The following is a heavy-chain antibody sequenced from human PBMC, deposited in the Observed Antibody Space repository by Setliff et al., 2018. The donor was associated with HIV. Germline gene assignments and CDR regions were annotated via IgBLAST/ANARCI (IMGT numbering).Heavy chain of an antibody. D-gene: IGHD6-13*01. Sequence: GGSLRLSCAASGFTFDNYAMVWVRQAPGRGLEWVSGINWNGGSAGYADSVKGRFTISRDNAKNSLYLQMNSLRAEDTALYYCARVIAAAGTGGLDIWGQGTMVTVSS. J-gene: IGHJ3*02. CDR2: INWNGGSA. CDR1: GFTFDNYA. CDR3: ARVIAAAGTGGLDI. V-gene: IGHV3-20*04.